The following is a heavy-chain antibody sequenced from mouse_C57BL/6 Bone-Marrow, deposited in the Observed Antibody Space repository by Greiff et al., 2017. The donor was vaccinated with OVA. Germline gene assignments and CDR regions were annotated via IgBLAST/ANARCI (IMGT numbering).Heavy chain of an antibody. Sequence: QVQLKQPGAELVKPGASVKLSCKASGYTFTSYWMHWVKQRPGQGLEWIGMIHPNSGSTNYNEKFKSKATLTVDKSSSTAYMQLSSLTSEDSAVYYCARAYGSSPWDYWGQGTTLTVSS. D-gene: IGHD1-1*01. CDR3: ARAYGSSPWDY. CDR1: GYTFTSYW. J-gene: IGHJ2*01. V-gene: IGHV1-64*01. CDR2: IHPNSGST.